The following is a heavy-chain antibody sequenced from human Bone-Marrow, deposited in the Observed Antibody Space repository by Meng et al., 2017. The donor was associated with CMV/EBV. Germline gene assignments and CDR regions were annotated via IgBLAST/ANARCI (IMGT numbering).Heavy chain of an antibody. CDR3: AKGPYCTSSSCHGGMAFDI. J-gene: IGHJ3*02. V-gene: IGHV3-33*06. D-gene: IGHD2-2*01. CDR1: GFTFSSYG. CDR2: IWYDGSNK. Sequence: GESLKISCAASGFTFSSYGMHWVRQAPGKGLEWVAVIWYDGSNKYYADSVKGRFTISRDNSKKTLYLQMNSLRAEDTAVYYCAKGPYCTSSSCHGGMAFDIWGRGTLVTVSS.